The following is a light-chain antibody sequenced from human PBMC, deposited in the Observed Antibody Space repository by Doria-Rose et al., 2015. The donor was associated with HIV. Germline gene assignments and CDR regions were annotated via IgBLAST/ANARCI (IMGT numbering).Light chain of an antibody. Sequence: DIRLTQSPESLGMSLGERATLNCKSNQSLLYTSKHYLAWYQQKTGQPPKLLLYWASTRQSGVPGRFSGSGSGTDFTLAISSLEAEDVAVYYCQQYYDTPSFGPGTTVDI. CDR1: QSLLYTSKHY. J-gene: IGKJ3*01. V-gene: IGKV4-1*01. CDR2: WAS. CDR3: QQYYDTPS.